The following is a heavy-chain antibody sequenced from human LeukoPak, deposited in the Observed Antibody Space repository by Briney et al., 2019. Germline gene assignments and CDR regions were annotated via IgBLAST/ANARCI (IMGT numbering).Heavy chain of an antibody. CDR3: ARGRQLVSFIDY. V-gene: IGHV1-69*05. CDR2: IIPIFGTT. CDR1: GGTFNSYA. J-gene: IGHJ4*02. D-gene: IGHD6-13*01. Sequence: SVKVSCKASGGTFNSYAISWVRQAPGQGLEWMGGIIPIFGTTNYARKFRGRVTMTTDTSTSTAYMELRSLRSDDTAVYYCARGRQLVSFIDYWGQGTLVTVSS.